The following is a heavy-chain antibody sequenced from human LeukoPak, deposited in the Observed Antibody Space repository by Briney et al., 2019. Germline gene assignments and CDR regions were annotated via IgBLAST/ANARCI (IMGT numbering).Heavy chain of an antibody. CDR2: ISSSGNTI. V-gene: IGHV3-48*03. Sequence: PGGSLRLSCAASECTVTSDELNWVRQAPGKGLEWVSYISSSGNTISYADSVKGRFTISRGNAKNSLYLQVISLRAEDTAVYYCARGPSIAAHYDAFDICGQGTMVTVSS. CDR3: ARGPSIAAHYDAFDI. D-gene: IGHD6-6*01. CDR1: ECTVTSDE. J-gene: IGHJ3*02.